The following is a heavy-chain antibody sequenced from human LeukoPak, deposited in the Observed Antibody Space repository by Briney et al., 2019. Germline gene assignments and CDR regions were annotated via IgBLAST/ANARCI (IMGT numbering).Heavy chain of an antibody. D-gene: IGHD3-22*01. V-gene: IGHV3-33*01. CDR2: IWFDGSNK. Sequence: PGRSLRLSCAATGFTFSSYGIHGVRQAPGKGLEWVAVIWFDGSNKYYADSVKGRFTISRDNSKNTLYLQMNSLRAEDTAVYYCAREDSSGYRSFDYWGQGTLVTVSS. J-gene: IGHJ4*02. CDR1: GFTFSSYG. CDR3: AREDSSGYRSFDY.